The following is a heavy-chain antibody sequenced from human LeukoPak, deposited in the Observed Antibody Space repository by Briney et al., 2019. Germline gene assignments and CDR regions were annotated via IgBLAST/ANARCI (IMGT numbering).Heavy chain of an antibody. Sequence: GASVKVSFKASGYTFTIYYMHWVRQAPGQGLEWMGIINPSGGSTSYAQKFQGRVTMTRDTSTSTVYMELSSLRSEDTAVYYCARDGMATTYYFDYWGQGTLVTVSS. CDR1: GYTFTIYY. D-gene: IGHD5-24*01. CDR2: INPSGGST. J-gene: IGHJ4*02. CDR3: ARDGMATTYYFDY. V-gene: IGHV1-46*01.